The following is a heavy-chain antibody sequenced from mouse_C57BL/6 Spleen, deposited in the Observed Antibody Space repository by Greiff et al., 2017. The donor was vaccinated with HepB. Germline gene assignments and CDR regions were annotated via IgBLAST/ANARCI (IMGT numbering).Heavy chain of an antibody. J-gene: IGHJ1*03. CDR3: ASPSIYYGHGWYFDV. CDR2: IDPSDSYT. D-gene: IGHD2-1*01. Sequence: QVQLQQPGAELVRPGTSVKLSCKASGYTFTSYWMHWVKQRPGQGLEWIGVIDPSDSYTNYNQKFKGKATLTVDTSSSTAYMQLSSLTSEDSAVYYCASPSIYYGHGWYFDVWGTGTTVTVSS. V-gene: IGHV1-59*01. CDR1: GYTFTSYW.